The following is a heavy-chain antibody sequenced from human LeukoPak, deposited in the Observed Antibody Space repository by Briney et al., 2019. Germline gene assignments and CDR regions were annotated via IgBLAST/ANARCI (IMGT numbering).Heavy chain of an antibody. CDR3: AREVGEYDSSGYYSGDY. CDR2: ISSSSSYI. J-gene: IGHJ4*02. Sequence: GGSLRLSCAASRFTFSNYTMNWVRQAPGKGLEWVSSISSSSSYIYYADSVKGRFTISRDNAKNSLYLQMNSLRAEDTAVYYCAREVGEYDSSGYYSGDYWGQGTLVTVSS. V-gene: IGHV3-21*01. D-gene: IGHD3-22*01. CDR1: RFTFSNYT.